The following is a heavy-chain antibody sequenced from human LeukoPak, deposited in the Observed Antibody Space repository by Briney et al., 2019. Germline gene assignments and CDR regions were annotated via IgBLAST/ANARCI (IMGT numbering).Heavy chain of an antibody. J-gene: IGHJ6*03. Sequence: SETLSLTCTVSGGSISSYYWSWIRQPPGKGLEWIGYIYDSGSTNYNPSLKSRVTISVDTSKNQFSLKVSSVTAADTAVYYCARHKMVRGIGYYYMDVWGKGTTVTISS. D-gene: IGHD3-10*01. CDR1: GGSISSYY. V-gene: IGHV4-59*08. CDR2: IYDSGST. CDR3: ARHKMVRGIGYYYMDV.